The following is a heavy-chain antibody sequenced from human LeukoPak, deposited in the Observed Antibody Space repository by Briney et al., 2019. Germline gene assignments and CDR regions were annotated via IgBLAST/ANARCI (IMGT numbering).Heavy chain of an antibody. D-gene: IGHD4-17*01. CDR2: IYYSGST. CDR3: ARVHTTVTTYYFDY. V-gene: IGHV4-61*01. CDR1: GGSVSSGSYY. Sequence: SETLSLTCTVSGGSVSSGSYYWSWTRHHAGKGLEWFGYIYYSGSTNYNPSLKSRVTISVDASKNQFSLKLSSVTAADTAVYYCARVHTTVTTYYFDYWGQGTLVTVSS. J-gene: IGHJ4*02.